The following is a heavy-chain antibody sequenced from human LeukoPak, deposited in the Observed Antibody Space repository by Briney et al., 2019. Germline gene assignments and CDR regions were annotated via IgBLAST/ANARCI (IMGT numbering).Heavy chain of an antibody. V-gene: IGHV3-23*01. CDR1: GFTFSSYA. J-gene: IGHJ4*02. CDR2: ISGSGGST. D-gene: IGHD3-3*01. CDR3: ARLRPRITIFGGGDY. Sequence: PGGSLRLSCAASGFTFSSYAMSWVRQAPGKGLEWVSAISGSGGSTYYADSVKGRFTISRDNSKNTLYLQMNSLRAEDTAVYCCARLRPRITIFGGGDYWGQGTLVTVSS.